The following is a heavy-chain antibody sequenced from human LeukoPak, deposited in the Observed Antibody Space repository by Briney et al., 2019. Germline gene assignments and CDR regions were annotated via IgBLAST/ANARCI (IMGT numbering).Heavy chain of an antibody. V-gene: IGHV3-74*01. CDR3: ARGAYSSSSKYFQH. D-gene: IGHD6-6*01. CDR1: GFTFSSYW. J-gene: IGHJ1*01. Sequence: GGSLRLSCAASGFTFSSYWMHWVRQAPGKGLVWVSRINSDGSSTSYADSVKGRFTISRDNAKNTLYQQMNSLRAEDTAVYYCARGAYSSSSKYFQHWGQGTLATVSS. CDR2: INSDGSST.